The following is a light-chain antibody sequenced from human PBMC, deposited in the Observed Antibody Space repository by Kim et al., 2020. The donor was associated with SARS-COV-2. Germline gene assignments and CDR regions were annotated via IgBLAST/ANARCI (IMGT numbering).Light chain of an antibody. Sequence: EIVMTQSPATLSVSPGERATLSCRASQSVSSNLAWYQQKPGQAPRLLIYGAFTRATGIPARFSGSGSGTEFTLTISSLQSEDFGVYYCQQYNNWPPFTFGPGTKVDIK. CDR1: QSVSSN. CDR2: GAF. CDR3: QQYNNWPPFT. J-gene: IGKJ3*01. V-gene: IGKV3-15*01.